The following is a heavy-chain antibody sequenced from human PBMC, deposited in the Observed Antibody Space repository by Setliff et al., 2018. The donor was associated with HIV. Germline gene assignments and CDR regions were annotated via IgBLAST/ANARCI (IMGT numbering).Heavy chain of an antibody. D-gene: IGHD2-15*01. J-gene: IGHJ3*02. V-gene: IGHV4-61*09. CDR2: IYTSGST. Sequence: SETLSLTCAVSDYSVLNDNYWSWIRQPAGKGLEWIGHIYTSGSTNYNPSLRSRVTISVDTSKNQFSLKLSSVTAADTAVYYCARDRLYCSGGSCYSVGPNDVFDIWGQGTMVTVSS. CDR3: ARDRLYCSGGSCYSVGPNDVFDI. CDR1: DYSVLNDNY.